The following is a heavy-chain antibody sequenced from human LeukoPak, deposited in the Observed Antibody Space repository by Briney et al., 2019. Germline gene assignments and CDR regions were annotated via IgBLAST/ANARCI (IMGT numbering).Heavy chain of an antibody. CDR1: GFTVSSNY. D-gene: IGHD2-15*01. CDR3: ALKGYCSGGSCYSPPDY. J-gene: IGHJ4*02. CDR2: IYSGGST. Sequence: GGSLRLSCAASGFTVSSNYMSWVRQAPGKGLEWVSVIYSGGSTYYADSVKGRFTISRDNSKNTLYLQMNSLRAEGTAVYYCALKGYCSGGSCYSPPDYWGQGTLVTVSS. V-gene: IGHV3-66*01.